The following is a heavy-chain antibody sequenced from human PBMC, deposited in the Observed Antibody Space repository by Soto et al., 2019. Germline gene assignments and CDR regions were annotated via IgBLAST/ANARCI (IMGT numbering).Heavy chain of an antibody. D-gene: IGHD3-10*01. Sequence: SVKVSCKAAGGTFSSYAISWVRQAPGQGLEWMGGIIPIFGTANYAQKFQGRVTITADESTSTAYMELSSLRSEDTAVYYCAARYGSGSYYYYYYYGMDVWGQGTTVTVSS. CDR3: AARYGSGSYYYYYYYGMDV. V-gene: IGHV1-69*13. CDR1: GGTFSSYA. J-gene: IGHJ6*02. CDR2: IIPIFGTA.